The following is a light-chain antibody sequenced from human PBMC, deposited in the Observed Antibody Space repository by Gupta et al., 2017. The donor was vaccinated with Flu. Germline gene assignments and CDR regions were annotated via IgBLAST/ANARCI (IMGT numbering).Light chain of an antibody. J-gene: IGKJ2*01. CDR2: DAS. V-gene: IGKV1-33*01. CDR1: QSSKKY. Sequence: DRGSSPSQPSQSSKKYVDWFRQKPGKAPELLIYDASNRKTGVPATFSGSGYGTDFTFNISSVQAEDFAAYYCLQDVDVPYTFGQGTKLEIK. CDR3: LQDVDVPYT.